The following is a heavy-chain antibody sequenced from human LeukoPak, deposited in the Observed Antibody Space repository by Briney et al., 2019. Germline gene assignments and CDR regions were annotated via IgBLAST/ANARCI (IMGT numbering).Heavy chain of an antibody. Sequence: ASVKVSCKASGYTFTSYDINWVRQATGQGLEWMGWMNPNSGNTGYAQKFQGRVTMTRNTSISTAYMELRSLRSDDTAVYYCARGYCSSTSCYHYYYYMDVWGKGTTVTVSS. CDR2: MNPNSGNT. D-gene: IGHD2-2*01. CDR3: ARGYCSSTSCYHYYYYMDV. CDR1: GYTFTSYD. J-gene: IGHJ6*03. V-gene: IGHV1-8*01.